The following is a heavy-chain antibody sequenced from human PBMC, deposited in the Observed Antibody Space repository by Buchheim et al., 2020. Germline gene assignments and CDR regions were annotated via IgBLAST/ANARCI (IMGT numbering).Heavy chain of an antibody. Sequence: QVQLQESGPGLVKASGTLSLSCAVSGGSISSNNWWSWVRQSPGKGLEWIGEIFHNGRTNYNPSLKSRVTISVDKSKNQFSLKLSFVTAADTAFYYCASRDLLYNWFDPWGQGTL. J-gene: IGHJ5*02. CDR1: GGSISSNNW. D-gene: IGHD1-26*01. CDR3: ASRDLLYNWFDP. V-gene: IGHV4-4*02. CDR2: IFHNGRT.